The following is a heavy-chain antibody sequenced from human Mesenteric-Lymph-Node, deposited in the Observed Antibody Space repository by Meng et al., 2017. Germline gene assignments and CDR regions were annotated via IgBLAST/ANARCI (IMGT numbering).Heavy chain of an antibody. Sequence: GESLKISCAASGFSFSDQSMSWVRQAPGKGLEWVANIKGDGSEKYYVDSVKGRFTISRDNAKNSLYLQMNSLRVEDTAVYYCAGGLAYCGGDCGYWGQGTQVTVSS. D-gene: IGHD2-21*02. V-gene: IGHV3-7*01. CDR1: GFSFSDQS. J-gene: IGHJ4*02. CDR3: AGGLAYCGGDCGY. CDR2: IKGDGSEK.